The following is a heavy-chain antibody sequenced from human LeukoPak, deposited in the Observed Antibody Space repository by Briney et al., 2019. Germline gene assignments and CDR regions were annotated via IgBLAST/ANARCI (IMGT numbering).Heavy chain of an antibody. Sequence: ASVKVSCKASGGTFSSYAISWVRQAPGQGLEWMGGIIPIFGTANYAQKFQGRVTITADESTNTAYMELSSLRSEDTAVYYCATSLPGSSGYYDYFDYWGQGTLVTVSS. D-gene: IGHD3-22*01. CDR2: IIPIFGTA. CDR3: ATSLPGSSGYYDYFDY. CDR1: GGTFSSYA. J-gene: IGHJ4*02. V-gene: IGHV1-69*13.